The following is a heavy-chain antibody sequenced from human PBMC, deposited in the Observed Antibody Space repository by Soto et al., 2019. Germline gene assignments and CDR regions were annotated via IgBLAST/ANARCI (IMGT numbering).Heavy chain of an antibody. J-gene: IGHJ4*02. CDR2: IYPGDSDT. CDR3: ASDIAVAGYFDY. Sequence: GESIKISCKGAGYSFTIYLIGWVLRMPGKGLEWMGIIYPGDSDTRYSPSFQGQVTISADKSISTAYLQWSSLKASDTAMYYCASDIAVAGYFDYWGQGTLVTVSS. CDR1: GYSFTIYL. V-gene: IGHV5-51*01. D-gene: IGHD6-19*01.